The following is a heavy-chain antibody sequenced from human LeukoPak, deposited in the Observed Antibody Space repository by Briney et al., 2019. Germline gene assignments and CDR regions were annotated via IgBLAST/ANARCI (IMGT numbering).Heavy chain of an antibody. J-gene: IGHJ3*02. CDR2: ISWNSGSI. CDR3: AKVMVRGVRGAFDI. Sequence: GRSLRLSYAASGFTFDDYAMHWVRQAPGKGLEWVSGISWNSGSIGYADSVKGRFTISRDNAKNSLYLQMNSLRAEDTALYYCAKVMVRGVRGAFDIWGQGTMVTVSS. CDR1: GFTFDDYA. V-gene: IGHV3-9*01. D-gene: IGHD3-10*01.